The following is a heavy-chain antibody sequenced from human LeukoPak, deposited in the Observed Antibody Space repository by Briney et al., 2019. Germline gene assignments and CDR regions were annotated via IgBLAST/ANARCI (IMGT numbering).Heavy chain of an antibody. Sequence: NPGRSLRLSCAASGFTFDDYAMHWVRQAPGKGLEWVSSISSSSSYIYYADSVKGRFTISRDNAKNSLYLQMNSLRAEDTAVYYCARDPYLGTTYFQHWGQGTLVTVSS. CDR1: GFTFDDYA. CDR2: ISSSSSYI. J-gene: IGHJ1*01. CDR3: ARDPYLGTTYFQH. V-gene: IGHV3-21*01. D-gene: IGHD2/OR15-2a*01.